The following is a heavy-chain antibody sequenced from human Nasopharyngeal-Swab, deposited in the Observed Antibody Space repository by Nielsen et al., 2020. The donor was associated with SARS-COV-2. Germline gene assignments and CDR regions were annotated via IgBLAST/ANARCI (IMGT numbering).Heavy chain of an antibody. V-gene: IGHV3-33*01. CDR2: IWYDGSNK. Sequence: GGSLRLSCVASGFIFSSYGMHWVRQAPGKGLEWVAVIWYDGSNKYYADSVKGQFTISRDNSKNTLYLQMNSLRAEDTAVYYCARDWEWELHYWGQGTLVTVSS. D-gene: IGHD1-26*01. CDR1: GFIFSSYG. CDR3: ARDWEWELHY. J-gene: IGHJ4*02.